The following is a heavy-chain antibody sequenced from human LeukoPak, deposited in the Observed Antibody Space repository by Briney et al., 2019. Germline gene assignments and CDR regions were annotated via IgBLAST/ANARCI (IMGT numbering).Heavy chain of an antibody. D-gene: IGHD2-8*01. Sequence: GGSLRLSCAASGFTFSSYAMSWVRQAPGKGLEWVSAISGSGGSTYYADSVKGRFTISRDNSKNTLYLQMNSLRAEDTAVYYCAKEPTYCTNGVCFGNYFDYWGQGTLVTVSS. J-gene: IGHJ4*02. V-gene: IGHV3-23*01. CDR1: GFTFSSYA. CDR3: AKEPTYCTNGVCFGNYFDY. CDR2: ISGSGGST.